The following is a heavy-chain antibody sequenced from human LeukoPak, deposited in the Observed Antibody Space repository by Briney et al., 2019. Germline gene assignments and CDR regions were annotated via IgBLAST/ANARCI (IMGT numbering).Heavy chain of an antibody. D-gene: IGHD3-22*01. V-gene: IGHV3-21*01. CDR2: ISSSSSYI. Sequence: GGSLRLSCAASGFTFTNYNMNWVRQAQGKWLEWDSSISSSSSYIYYADSEKGRFTISRDNAKNSLYLQMNSLRAEDTAVYYCARGAHYYYDSSGYSYGDDYWGQGTLVTVSS. CDR1: GFTFTNYN. J-gene: IGHJ4*02. CDR3: ARGAHYYYDSSGYSYGDDY.